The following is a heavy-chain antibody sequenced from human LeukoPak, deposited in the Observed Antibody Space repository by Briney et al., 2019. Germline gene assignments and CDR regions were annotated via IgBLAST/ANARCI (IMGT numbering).Heavy chain of an antibody. J-gene: IGHJ4*02. CDR1: GGSISSSSYY. CDR3: ARLNYGSGRLFDY. Sequence: SETLSLTCTVSGGSISSSSYYWGCIRQPPGKGLECIGSIYYSGSTYYNPSLKSRVTISVDTSKNQFSLKLSSVTAADTAVYYCARLNYGSGRLFDYWGQGTLVTVSS. V-gene: IGHV4-39*07. D-gene: IGHD3-10*01. CDR2: IYYSGST.